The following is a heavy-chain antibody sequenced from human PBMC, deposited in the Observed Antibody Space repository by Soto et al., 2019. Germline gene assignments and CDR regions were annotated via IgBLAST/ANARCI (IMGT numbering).Heavy chain of an antibody. V-gene: IGHV3-64D*06. CDR1: GFTFNSYA. Sequence: GGSLRLSCSASGFTFNSYAMHLARQAPGKGLEYVSAISNNGVSTYYADSVKGRFSISRDNSKNTLYLQMSGLRAEDTAVYYCVKVPTGDLYYYGMDVWGQGTTVTVSS. CDR2: ISNNGVST. D-gene: IGHD7-27*01. CDR3: VKVPTGDLYYYGMDV. J-gene: IGHJ6*02.